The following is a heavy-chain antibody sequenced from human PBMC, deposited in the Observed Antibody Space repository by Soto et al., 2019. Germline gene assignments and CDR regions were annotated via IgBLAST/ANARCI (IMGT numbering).Heavy chain of an antibody. D-gene: IGHD3-22*01. J-gene: IGHJ6*02. V-gene: IGHV1-69*01. CDR1: GGTFSSYA. Sequence: QVQLVQSGAEVKKPGSSVKVSCKASGGTFSSYAISWVRQAPGQGLEWMGGIIPIFGTANYAQKFQGRVTITADESTSTAYMELSSLRSEDTAVYYCARDPVATDSSGYYYYYYGMDVWGQGTTVSVSS. CDR2: IIPIFGTA. CDR3: ARDPVATDSSGYYYYYYGMDV.